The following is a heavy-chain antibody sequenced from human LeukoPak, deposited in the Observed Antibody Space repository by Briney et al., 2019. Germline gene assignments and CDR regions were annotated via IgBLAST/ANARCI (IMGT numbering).Heavy chain of an antibody. CDR1: GYTFTSYY. Sequence: GASVKVSCKASGYTFTSYYMHWVRQAPGQGLEWMGIINPSGGSTSYAQKFQGRVTMTRDTSTSTVYMELSSLRAEDTAVYYCARDPAAAAGTNYFDYWGQGTLVTVSS. J-gene: IGHJ4*02. V-gene: IGHV1-46*01. CDR2: INPSGGST. D-gene: IGHD6-13*01. CDR3: ARDPAAAAGTNYFDY.